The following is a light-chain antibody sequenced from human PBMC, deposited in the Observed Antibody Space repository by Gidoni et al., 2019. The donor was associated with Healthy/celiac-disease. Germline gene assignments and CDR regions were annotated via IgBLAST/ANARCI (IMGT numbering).Light chain of an antibody. CDR3: QQRRGPGT. J-gene: IGKJ4*01. CDR2: DAS. V-gene: IGKV3-11*01. Sequence: EIVLTQSPATLSLSPGERATLSCRASQSVSSYLAWYQQKPGQAPRLLIYDASNRATGIPARFSGSGSGTDFTLTISSLEPEDFAVYYCQQRRGPGTFGGGTKVEIK. CDR1: QSVSSY.